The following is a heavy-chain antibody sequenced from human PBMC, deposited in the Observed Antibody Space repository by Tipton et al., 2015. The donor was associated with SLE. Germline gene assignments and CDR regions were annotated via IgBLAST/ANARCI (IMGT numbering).Heavy chain of an antibody. J-gene: IGHJ3*02. CDR2: MSYTGST. Sequence: TLSLTCTVSGGSISGSTYSWGWIRQPPGEGLEWIGSMSYTGSTYYNPSLKSRVTISLDTSKNLFSLKLSSVTAADTAMYFCARSEEAGDAFDIWGQGTVVTVSS. D-gene: IGHD6-19*01. V-gene: IGHV4-39*07. CDR1: GGSISGSTYS. CDR3: ARSEEAGDAFDI.